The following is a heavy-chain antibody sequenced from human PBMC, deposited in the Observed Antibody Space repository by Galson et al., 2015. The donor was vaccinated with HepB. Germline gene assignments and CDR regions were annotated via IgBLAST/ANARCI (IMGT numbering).Heavy chain of an antibody. V-gene: IGHV3-23*01. CDR3: TREGVSSNGWYGGY. Sequence: SLRLSCAASGFTFINYAINWVRQAPGKGLEWVSTISGPGDNTYYAGSVKGRFTISRDNSKSTVYLQMNSLRVGDTAVYYCTREGVSSNGWYGGYWGQGTLVTVSS. CDR2: ISGPGDNT. CDR1: GFTFINYA. J-gene: IGHJ4*02. D-gene: IGHD6-19*01.